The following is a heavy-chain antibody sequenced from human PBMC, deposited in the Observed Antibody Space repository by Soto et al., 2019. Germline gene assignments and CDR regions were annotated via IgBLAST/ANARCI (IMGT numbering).Heavy chain of an antibody. CDR1: GFTFRDHW. CDR3: ARGYSSGPDY. J-gene: IGHJ4*02. V-gene: IGHV3-74*01. D-gene: IGHD6-19*01. Sequence: EVQVVESGGGLVQPGGSLRLSCAASGFTFRDHWMHWVRQAPGKGLVWVSRINSDGSTTTYADSVKGRFTISRDNAKSTLYLQLNSLRAEDTALYYCARGYSSGPDYWGQGTLVTVTS. CDR2: INSDGSTT.